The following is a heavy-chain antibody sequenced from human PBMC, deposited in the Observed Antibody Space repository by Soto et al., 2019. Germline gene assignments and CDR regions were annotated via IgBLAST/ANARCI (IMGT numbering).Heavy chain of an antibody. Sequence: PSETLSLTCTVSGGSISIYYWSWIRQPPGKGLEWIGYIYYSGSTNYNPSLKSRVTISVDTSKNQFSLKLSSVTAADTAVYYCARGITMIVVVRFFEQKGMDVWGQGTTVTVSS. V-gene: IGHV4-59*12. CDR1: GGSISIYY. CDR2: IYYSGST. D-gene: IGHD3-22*01. CDR3: ARGITMIVVVRFFEQKGMDV. J-gene: IGHJ6*02.